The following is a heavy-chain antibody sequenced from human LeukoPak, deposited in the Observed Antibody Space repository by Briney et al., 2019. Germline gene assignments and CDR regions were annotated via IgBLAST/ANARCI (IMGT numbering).Heavy chain of an antibody. Sequence: PGGSLRLSCVGSGFSFGTYAMSWVRQAPGKGLEWLAQITSGSISTHYADSVKGRFTVSRDNPKNSPYLQMNSLRDEDTAVYYCARVEYYSGSYEDYWGQGTLVTVSS. CDR1: GFSFGTYA. D-gene: IGHD3-10*01. J-gene: IGHJ4*02. CDR3: ARVEYYSGSYEDY. CDR2: ITSGSIST. V-gene: IGHV3-48*02.